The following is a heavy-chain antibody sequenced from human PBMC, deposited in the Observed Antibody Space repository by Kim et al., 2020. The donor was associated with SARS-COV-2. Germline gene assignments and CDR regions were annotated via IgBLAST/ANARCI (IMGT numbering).Heavy chain of an antibody. V-gene: IGHV4-31*03. J-gene: IGHJ5*02. Sequence: SETLSLICTVSGGPISSKDYYWSWIRQRPGKGPEWIGFISYSGNTNYNPSLKSRLTISVDTPKNHFSLKLSSVTAADTAVYFCARSPAYHGFDPWGQGILVSVSS. CDR2: ISYSGNT. CDR1: GGPISSKDYY. CDR3: ARSPAYHGFDP. D-gene: IGHD2-21*01.